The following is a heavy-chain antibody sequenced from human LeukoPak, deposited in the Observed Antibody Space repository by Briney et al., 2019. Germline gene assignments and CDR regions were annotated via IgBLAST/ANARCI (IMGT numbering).Heavy chain of an antibody. CDR3: AKESLFGELLYGPDAFDI. CDR1: EFTFSNYA. V-gene: IGHV3-23*01. CDR2: ISGSGGST. J-gene: IGHJ3*02. Sequence: PGGSLRLSCAASEFTFSNYAMNWVRQAPGKGLEWVSGISGSGGSTYYADSVKGRFTISRDNSKNTLYLQMNSLRAEDTALYYCAKESLFGELLYGPDAFDIWGQGTMVTVSS. D-gene: IGHD3-10*01.